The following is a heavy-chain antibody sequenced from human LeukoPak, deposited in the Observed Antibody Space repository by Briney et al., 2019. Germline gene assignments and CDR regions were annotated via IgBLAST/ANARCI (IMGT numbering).Heavy chain of an antibody. CDR3: ARSGCSSSSCYVREPSNCPACWFDP. CDR2: ISYRGRA. Sequence: PSQTLSLTCTVSGDSISSGNYYWSWLRQHPGKGLEWIGYISYRGRAYQNPSLKSRVTISVDTSKRQFSLKLSSVTAADTAVYYCARSGCSSSSCYVREPSNCPACWFDPWGQGTLVTVSS. J-gene: IGHJ5*02. D-gene: IGHD2-2*01. V-gene: IGHV4-31*03. CDR1: GDSISSGNYY.